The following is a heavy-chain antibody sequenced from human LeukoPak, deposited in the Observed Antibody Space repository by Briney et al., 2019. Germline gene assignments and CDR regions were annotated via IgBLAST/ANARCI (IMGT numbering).Heavy chain of an antibody. CDR3: ARVAYCNKTSCYLWVDY. D-gene: IGHD2-2*01. J-gene: IGHJ4*02. Sequence: GESLKISCKASGYSFTNYWIGWVRQMPGKGLEWMGITHPGDSDTRDTPSFQGQVTVSADKSISTAYLQWSSLKASDTAMYYCARVAYCNKTSCYLWVDYWGQGTLVTVSS. CDR2: THPGDSDT. CDR1: GYSFTNYW. V-gene: IGHV5-51*01.